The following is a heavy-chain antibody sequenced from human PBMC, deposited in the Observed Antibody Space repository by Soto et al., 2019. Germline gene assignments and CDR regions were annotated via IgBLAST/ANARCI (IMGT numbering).Heavy chain of an antibody. J-gene: IGHJ6*02. Sequence: KPSETLSLTCLVSGFPISSPYSWGWIRQPPGKGLEWIGSISHTGTTSYSPSLTSRVSISVDTSKNQVSLKLTSVTAADTAVYFCARVTMVIRDSDHFGVEVWGHGTTVTVSS. CDR2: ISHTGTT. CDR1: GFPISSPYS. CDR3: ARVTMVIRDSDHFGVEV. V-gene: IGHV4-38-2*02. D-gene: IGHD4-17*01.